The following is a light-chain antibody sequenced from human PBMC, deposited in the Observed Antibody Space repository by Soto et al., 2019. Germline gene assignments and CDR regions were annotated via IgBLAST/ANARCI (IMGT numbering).Light chain of an antibody. V-gene: IGKV3-15*01. CDR2: SAS. Sequence: EIVMTQSPATLSVSPGERATLSCRASQSVTSNLAWYKQKPGQAPRLLIYSASTRATGIPARFSGSGSGTEFTITISSLQSEDFAVYYCQQYNDWPTFGPGTKVDIK. J-gene: IGKJ3*01. CDR3: QQYNDWPT. CDR1: QSVTSN.